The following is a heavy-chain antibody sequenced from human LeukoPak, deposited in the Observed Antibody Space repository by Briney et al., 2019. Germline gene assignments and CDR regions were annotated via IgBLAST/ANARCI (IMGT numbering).Heavy chain of an antibody. CDR2: INSNGGST. Sequence: GGSLRLSCAASGFTFSSYAMHWVRQAPGKGLEYVSTINSNGGSTYYANSVKGRFTISRDNSKNTLYLQMGSLRAEDMAVYYCARARATIDFDYWGQETLVTVSS. J-gene: IGHJ4*02. D-gene: IGHD5-24*01. CDR3: ARARATIDFDY. V-gene: IGHV3-64*01. CDR1: GFTFSSYA.